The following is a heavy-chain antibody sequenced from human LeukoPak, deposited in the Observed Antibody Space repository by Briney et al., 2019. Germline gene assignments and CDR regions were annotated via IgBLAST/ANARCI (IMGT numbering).Heavy chain of an antibody. J-gene: IGHJ4*02. D-gene: IGHD4-11*01. CDR3: ARDEASTVNAFDY. V-gene: IGHV4-31*03. CDR1: GGSISSGGYY. CDR2: IYYSGST. Sequence: MPSETLSLTCNVSGGSISSGGYYWSWIRQHPGKGLEWIGYIYYSGSTYYNPSLKSRVTISVDTSKNQFSLKLSSVTAADTAVYYCARDEASTVNAFDYWGQGTLVTVSS.